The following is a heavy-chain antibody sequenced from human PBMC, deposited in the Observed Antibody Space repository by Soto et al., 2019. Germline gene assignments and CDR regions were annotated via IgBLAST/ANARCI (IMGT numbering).Heavy chain of an antibody. CDR3: AKDGPPGGIQLWSPRGAFDI. Sequence: QVQLVESGGGVVQPGTSLRLSCAASGFNFGGFSMHWVRQVPGKGLEWVAVIQHDASNTYYADSVKGRFIISRDNSKNTLYLQMNSLRAEDTAVYYCAKDGPPGGIQLWSPRGAFDIWGQGTMVTVSS. CDR2: IQHDASNT. V-gene: IGHV3-30-3*01. D-gene: IGHD5-18*01. J-gene: IGHJ3*02. CDR1: GFNFGGFS.